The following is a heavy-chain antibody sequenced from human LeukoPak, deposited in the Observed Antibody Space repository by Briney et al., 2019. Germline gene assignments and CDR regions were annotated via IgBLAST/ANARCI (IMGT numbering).Heavy chain of an antibody. Sequence: GGSLRLSCAAPGFTFSSYWMSWVRQAPGKGLEWVANIKQDGSEKYYVDSVKGRFTISRDNANNSLYLQMNSLRAEDTAVYYCARDIDPYCSSTSCYKVQGGAFDIWGQGTMVTVSS. CDR2: IKQDGSEK. CDR3: ARDIDPYCSSTSCYKVQGGAFDI. D-gene: IGHD2-2*02. V-gene: IGHV3-7*01. J-gene: IGHJ3*02. CDR1: GFTFSSYW.